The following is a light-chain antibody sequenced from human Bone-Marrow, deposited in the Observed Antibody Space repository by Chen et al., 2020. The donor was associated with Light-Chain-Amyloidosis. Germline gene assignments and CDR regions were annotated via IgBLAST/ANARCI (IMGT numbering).Light chain of an antibody. Sequence: QSALTQPASVSGSPGQSITISCVGTTSIVGIYHLVSWYPLRPGTPPKLLLYEAAKRPSGVSARFSGSGSGHTASLTISGLRPEDEAVYFCCAYAGLNTYVFGTGTAVTVL. CDR1: TSIVGIYHL. CDR2: EAA. J-gene: IGLJ1*01. V-gene: IGLV2-23*01. CDR3: CAYAGLNTYV.